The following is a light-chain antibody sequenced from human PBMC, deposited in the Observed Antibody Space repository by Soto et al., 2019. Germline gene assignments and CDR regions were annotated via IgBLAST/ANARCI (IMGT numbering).Light chain of an antibody. CDR2: DNN. CDR1: SSNIGNNY. CDR3: ATWDTSLTAVV. Sequence: QSALTQPPSVSAAPGQMVTVSCSGGSSNIGNNYVSWYQHLPGIAPKLLIYDNNERPSGIPDRFSGSKSGTSATLGITGLQAGDEADYYCATWDTSLTAVVFGGGTKLTVL. J-gene: IGLJ2*01. V-gene: IGLV1-51*01.